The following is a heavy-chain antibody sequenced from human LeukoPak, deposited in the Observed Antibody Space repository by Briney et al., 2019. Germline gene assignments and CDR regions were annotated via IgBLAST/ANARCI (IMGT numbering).Heavy chain of an antibody. V-gene: IGHV1-18*01. CDR2: ISAYNGNT. CDR1: GYTFTSYG. J-gene: IGHJ4*02. D-gene: IGHD3-9*01. Sequence: ASVEVSCKASGYTFTSYGISWVRQAPGQGLEWMGWISAYNGNTNYAQKLQGRVTMTTDTSTSTAYMELRSLRSDDTAVYYCARESGDILTGYPNIDYWGQGTLVTVSS. CDR3: ARESGDILTGYPNIDY.